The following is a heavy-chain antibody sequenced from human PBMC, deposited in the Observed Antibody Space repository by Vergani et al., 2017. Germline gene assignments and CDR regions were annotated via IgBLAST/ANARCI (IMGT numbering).Heavy chain of an antibody. CDR1: GYTFTSYD. V-gene: IGHV1-8*01. CDR2: VNPNSGIT. D-gene: IGHD1-26*01. CDR3: ARGPDAVGAPPDYYYYMDV. Sequence: QVQLVQSGAEGKKPGASVKVSCKASGYTFTSYDINWVRQATGQGLEWMGWVNPNSGITGFAQKFQGRVTMTRKTSISTAYMELSSLRSEDTAVYYCARGPDAVGAPPDYYYYMDVWGKGTTVTVSS. J-gene: IGHJ6*03.